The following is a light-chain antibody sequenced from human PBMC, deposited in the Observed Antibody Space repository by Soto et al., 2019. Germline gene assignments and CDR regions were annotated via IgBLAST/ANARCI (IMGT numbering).Light chain of an antibody. CDR3: QTWGTGPVI. Sequence: QAVVTQSPSASASLGASVKLTCTLSSGHNTYAIAWHRQQPEKGPRYLMKLNSDGSHTKGDGIPDRFSGSSSGAERYLTISSLQSEDEADYYCQTWGTGPVIFGGGTKVTVL. CDR2: LNSDGSH. CDR1: SGHNTYA. J-gene: IGLJ2*01. V-gene: IGLV4-69*01.